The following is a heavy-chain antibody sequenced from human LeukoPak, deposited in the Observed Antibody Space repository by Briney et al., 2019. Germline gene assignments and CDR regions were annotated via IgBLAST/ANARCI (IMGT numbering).Heavy chain of an antibody. Sequence: GGSLRLSCAASGFTFSSYSMNWVRPAPGKGLEWVSSISSSSSYIYYADSVKGRFTISRDNAKNSLYLQMNSLRAEDTAVYYCARDRTTVTTGGDFDYWGQGTLVTVSS. V-gene: IGHV3-21*01. CDR1: GFTFSSYS. CDR3: ARDRTTVTTGGDFDY. CDR2: ISSSSSYI. J-gene: IGHJ4*02. D-gene: IGHD4-17*01.